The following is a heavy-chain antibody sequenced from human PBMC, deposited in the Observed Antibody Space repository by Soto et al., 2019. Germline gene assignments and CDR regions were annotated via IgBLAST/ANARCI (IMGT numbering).Heavy chain of an antibody. D-gene: IGHD5-18*01. CDR2: IYYSGST. Sequence: QVQLQESGPGLVKPSQTLSLTCTVSGGSISSGGYYWSWIRQHPGKGLEWIGYIYYSGSTYYNPSLQSRVTXLVXTXMNQFSLKLSSVTAADTAVYYCARWGTAMVTGWFDPWGQGTLVTVSS. V-gene: IGHV4-31*03. CDR3: ARWGTAMVTGWFDP. J-gene: IGHJ5*02. CDR1: GGSISSGGYY.